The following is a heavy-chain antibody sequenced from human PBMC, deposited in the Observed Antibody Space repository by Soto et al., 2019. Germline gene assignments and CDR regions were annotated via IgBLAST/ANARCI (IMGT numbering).Heavy chain of an antibody. J-gene: IGHJ5*02. V-gene: IGHV3-11*01. CDR2: ISSSGSTI. D-gene: IGHD2-8*02. Sequence: QVQLVESGGGLVKPGGSLRLSCAASGFTFSDYYMSWIRQAPGKGLEWVSYISSSGSTIYYADSVKGRFTISRDNAKNSLYLQMNSLRAEDTAVYYCARVPLTAPWWMVGRNWFDPCGQGTLVTVSS. CDR1: GFTFSDYY. CDR3: ARVPLTAPWWMVGRNWFDP.